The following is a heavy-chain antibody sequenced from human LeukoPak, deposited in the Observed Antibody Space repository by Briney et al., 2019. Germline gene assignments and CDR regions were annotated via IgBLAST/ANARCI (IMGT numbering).Heavy chain of an antibody. V-gene: IGHV4-4*02. J-gene: IGHJ4*02. Sequence: SGTLSLTCAVSGGSISSSNWWSWVRQPPGKGLEWIGEIYHSGSTNYNPSLTSRVTISVDKSKNQFSLKLSSVTAADTAVYYCARAKSSGPLDYWGQGTLVTVSS. D-gene: IGHD6-19*01. CDR2: IYHSGST. CDR1: GGSISSSNW. CDR3: ARAKSSGPLDY.